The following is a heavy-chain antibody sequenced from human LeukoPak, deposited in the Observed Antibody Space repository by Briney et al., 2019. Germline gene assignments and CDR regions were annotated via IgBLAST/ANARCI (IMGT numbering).Heavy chain of an antibody. J-gene: IGHJ4*02. CDR1: GGSISSYY. CDR2: IYASGST. CDR3: ARDSNLEYSSSRGLGR. Sequence: PSETLSLTCTVSGGSISSYYWSWIRQPAGKGLEWIGRIYASGSTYYNPSLKSRVTMSVDTSKNQFSLRLTTVTAADTAVYSCARDSNLEYSSSRGLGRWGQGTLVTVSS. V-gene: IGHV4-4*07. D-gene: IGHD6-6*01.